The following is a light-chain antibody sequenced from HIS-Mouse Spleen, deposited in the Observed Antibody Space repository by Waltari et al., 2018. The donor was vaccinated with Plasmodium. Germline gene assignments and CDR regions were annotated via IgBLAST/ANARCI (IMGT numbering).Light chain of an antibody. Sequence: QSALTQPASVSGSPGQSITISCTGTSSHVGGYNYVSWYQQHPGKAPQLMIYDFSNRPSGVSNRFSGSKSGNTASLTISGRQAEDEADYYCSSYTSSSTLYVVFGGGTKLTVL. V-gene: IGLV2-14*03. CDR3: SSYTSSSTLYVV. CDR2: DFS. J-gene: IGLJ2*01. CDR1: SSHVGGYNY.